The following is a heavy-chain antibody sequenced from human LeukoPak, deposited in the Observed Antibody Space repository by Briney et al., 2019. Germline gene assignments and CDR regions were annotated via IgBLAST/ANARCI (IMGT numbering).Heavy chain of an antibody. J-gene: IGHJ6*04. Sequence: GGSLRLSCAASGFTFSSYGIHWVRQAPGKGLEWVAFIRYEGSNKYYTDSVKGRFTISRDNSKSTLYLEMNSLRAEDTAVYYCAKGRVWEGSMNVYHMDVWGKGTTVTISS. D-gene: IGHD1-26*01. CDR3: AKGRVWEGSMNVYHMDV. CDR1: GFTFSSYG. CDR2: IRYEGSNK. V-gene: IGHV3-30*02.